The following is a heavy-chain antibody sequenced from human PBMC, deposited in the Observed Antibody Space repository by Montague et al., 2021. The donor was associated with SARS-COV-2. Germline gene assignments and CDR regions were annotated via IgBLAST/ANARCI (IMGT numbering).Heavy chain of an antibody. J-gene: IGHJ3*02. D-gene: IGHD1-7*01. CDR1: GFTFSSYG. Sequence: SLRLSCAVSGFTFSSYGMHWVRQAPGKGLEWVAVIWYDGSNKYYADSVKGRFTISRDNSKNTLYLQMNSLRAEDTAVYYCAREGNYSTGGAFDIWGQGTMVTVSS. V-gene: IGHV3-33*01. CDR3: AREGNYSTGGAFDI. CDR2: IWYDGSNK.